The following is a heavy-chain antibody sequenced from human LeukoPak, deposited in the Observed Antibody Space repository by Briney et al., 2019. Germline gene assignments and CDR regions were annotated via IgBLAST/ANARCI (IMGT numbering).Heavy chain of an antibody. Sequence: ASVKVSCKASGGTFSSYAISWVRQAPGQGLEWMGRIIPILGIANYAQKFQGRVTITADKSTSTAYMELSSLRSEDTAVYYCARYTTADAFDIWGQGTMVTVSS. V-gene: IGHV1-69*04. D-gene: IGHD4-17*01. CDR1: GGTFSSYA. CDR3: ARYTTADAFDI. CDR2: IIPILGIA. J-gene: IGHJ3*02.